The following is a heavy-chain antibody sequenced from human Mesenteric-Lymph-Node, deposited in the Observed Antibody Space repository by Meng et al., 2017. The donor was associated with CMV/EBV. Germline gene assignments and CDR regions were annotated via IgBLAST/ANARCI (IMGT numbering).Heavy chain of an antibody. J-gene: IGHJ6*02. Sequence: SETLSLTCTVSGGSISSYYWSWIRQPPGKGLEWIGYIYYSGSTNYNPSLKSRVTISVDTSKNQFSLKLSSVTAADTAVYYCARSSRGGSGYSYYYYYGMDVWGQGTTVTVSS. CDR2: IYYSGST. CDR3: ARSSRGGSGYSYYYYYGMDV. D-gene: IGHD3-3*01. V-gene: IGHV4-59*01. CDR1: GGSISSYY.